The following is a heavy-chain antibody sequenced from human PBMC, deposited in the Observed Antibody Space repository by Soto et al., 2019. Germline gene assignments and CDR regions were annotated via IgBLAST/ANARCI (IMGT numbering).Heavy chain of an antibody. V-gene: IGHV1-69*01. CDR3: ARSRGIVVVTAIHYYYYGMDV. J-gene: IGHJ6*02. D-gene: IGHD2-21*02. CDR2: IIPIFGTA. CDR1: GGTFSSYA. Sequence: QVQLVQSGAEVKKPGSSVKVSCKASGGTFSSYAISWVRQAPGQGLEWMGGIIPIFGTANYAQKFQGRVTITADESTSTAYMELSSLRAEDTAVYYCARSRGIVVVTAIHYYYYGMDVWGQGTTVTVSS.